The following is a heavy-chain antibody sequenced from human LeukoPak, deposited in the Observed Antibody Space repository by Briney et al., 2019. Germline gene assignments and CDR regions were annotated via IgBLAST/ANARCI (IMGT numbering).Heavy chain of an antibody. CDR1: GFTFTNYW. V-gene: IGHV3-7*03. D-gene: IGHD6-13*01. CDR3: ATRVAAAGTDY. J-gene: IGHJ4*02. CDR2: VKKDGSEQ. Sequence: GGSLRLSCAASGFTFTNYWMSWVRQAPGKGLEWVANVKKDGSEQYYVDSVKGRFTISRDNAKNSLYLQMNSLRAEDTAVYYCATRVAAAGTDYWGQGTLVTVSS.